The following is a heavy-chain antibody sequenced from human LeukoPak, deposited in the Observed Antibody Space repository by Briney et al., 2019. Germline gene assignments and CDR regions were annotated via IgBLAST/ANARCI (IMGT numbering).Heavy chain of an antibody. CDR1: GFTFSSYG. CDR3: AREEAMPLDY. J-gene: IGHJ4*02. V-gene: IGHV3-30*02. CDR2: IRYDGSNK. D-gene: IGHD2-2*01. Sequence: GGSLRLSCAASGFTFSSYGMHWVRQAPGKGLEWVAFIRYDGSNKYYADSVKGRFTISRDNSKNTLYLQMNSLRAEDTAVYYCAREEAMPLDYWGQGTLVTVSS.